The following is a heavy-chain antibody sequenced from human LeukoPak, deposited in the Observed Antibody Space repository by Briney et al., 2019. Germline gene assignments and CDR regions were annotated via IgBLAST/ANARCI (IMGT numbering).Heavy chain of an antibody. CDR1: GGSISSYY. CDR3: ARRDGLDAFDI. Sequence: SETLSLTCTVSGGSISSYYWSWIRQPPGKGLEWIGYIYYSGSTNYNPSLKSRVTISVDTSKNQFSLKLSSMTAADTAVYYCARRDGLDAFDIWGQGTMVTVSS. V-gene: IGHV4-59*08. J-gene: IGHJ3*02. CDR2: IYYSGST. D-gene: IGHD2-21*02.